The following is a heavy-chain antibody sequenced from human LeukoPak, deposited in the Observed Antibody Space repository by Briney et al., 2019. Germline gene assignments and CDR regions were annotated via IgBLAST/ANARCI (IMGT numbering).Heavy chain of an antibody. CDR2: IYPGDSDT. D-gene: IGHD6-19*01. V-gene: IGHV5-51*01. Sequence: GESLKISCKGSGYSFTSYWIGWVRQMPGKGLEWMGIIYPGDSDTRYSPSFQGQVTISADKSISTAYLQWSSLKASDTAMYYCARLYRPPSSGWYLYFDYWGQGTLVTVSS. J-gene: IGHJ4*02. CDR3: ARLYRPPSSGWYLYFDY. CDR1: GYSFTSYW.